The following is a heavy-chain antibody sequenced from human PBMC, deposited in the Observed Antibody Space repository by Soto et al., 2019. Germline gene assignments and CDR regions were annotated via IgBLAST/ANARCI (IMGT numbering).Heavy chain of an antibody. CDR3: ARCGVATIRIRYYYYGMDV. V-gene: IGHV4-34*01. CDR2: INHSGST. J-gene: IGHJ6*02. CDR1: GGSFSGYY. D-gene: IGHD5-12*01. Sequence: SETLSLTCAVYGGSFSGYYWSWIRQPPGKGLEWMGEINHSGSTNYNPSLKSRVTISVDTSKNQFSLKLSSVTAADTAVYYCARCGVATIRIRYYYYGMDVWGQGTTVTVSS.